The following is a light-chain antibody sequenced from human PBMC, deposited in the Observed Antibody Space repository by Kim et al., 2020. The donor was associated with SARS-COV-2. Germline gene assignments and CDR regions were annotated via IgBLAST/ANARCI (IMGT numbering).Light chain of an antibody. Sequence: QSALTQPRSVSGSPGQSVTISCTGTSNDVGVYNYVSWYQQHPGNVPKLRIYDVIKRPSGVPDRFSGSKSGNAASLTISGLQAEDEADYYCCSFAGSNSRYVFAAGTKVTVL. CDR1: SNDVGVYNY. V-gene: IGLV2-11*01. CDR3: CSFAGSNSRYV. CDR2: DVI. J-gene: IGLJ1*01.